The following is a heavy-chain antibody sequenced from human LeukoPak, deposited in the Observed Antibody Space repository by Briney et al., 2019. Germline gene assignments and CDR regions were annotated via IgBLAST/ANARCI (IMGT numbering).Heavy chain of an antibody. CDR1: GYTFTSYD. J-gene: IGHJ5*02. CDR3: ARGVVVPAATSGSWFDP. D-gene: IGHD2-2*01. Sequence: GASVKVSCKASGYTFTSYDINWVRQATGQGLEWMGWMNPNSGNTGYAQKFQGRVTITRNTSISIAYMELSSLRSEDTAVYYCARGVVVPAATSGSWFDPWGQGTLVTVSS. V-gene: IGHV1-8*03. CDR2: MNPNSGNT.